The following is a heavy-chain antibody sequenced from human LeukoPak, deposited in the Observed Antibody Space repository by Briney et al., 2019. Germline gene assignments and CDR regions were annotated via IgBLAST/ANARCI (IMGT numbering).Heavy chain of an antibody. D-gene: IGHD2-2*01. J-gene: IGHJ4*02. CDR1: GLTFSSYW. CDR3: ARRYCSSNSCYPIFDY. Sequence: GGSLRLSCAASGLTFSSYWMTWVRQAPGKGLEWVANIKQDGSEKYYVDSVKGRFTISRDNAKSSLYLQMNSLRAEDTAVYYCARRYCSSNSCYPIFDYWGQGPLVTVFS. V-gene: IGHV3-7*01. CDR2: IKQDGSEK.